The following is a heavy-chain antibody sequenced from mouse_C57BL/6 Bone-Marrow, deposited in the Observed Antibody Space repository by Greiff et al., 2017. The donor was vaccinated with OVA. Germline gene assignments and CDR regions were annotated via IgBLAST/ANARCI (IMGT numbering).Heavy chain of an antibody. Sequence: QVQLQQSGAELVRPGASVTLSCKASGYTFTDYEMHWVKQTPVHGLEWIGAIDPETGGTAYNQKFKGKAILTADKSSSTAYMELRSLTSEDSAVYYRTRGYSNYYAMDYWGQGTSVTGSS. CDR1: GYTFTDYE. CDR2: IDPETGGT. J-gene: IGHJ4*01. CDR3: TRGYSNYYAMDY. V-gene: IGHV1-15*01. D-gene: IGHD2-5*01.